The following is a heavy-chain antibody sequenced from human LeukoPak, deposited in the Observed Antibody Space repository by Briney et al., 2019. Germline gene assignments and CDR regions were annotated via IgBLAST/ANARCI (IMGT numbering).Heavy chain of an antibody. D-gene: IGHD1-1*01. V-gene: IGHV3-7*03. CDR3: ARGIDDGDNWFDP. CDR2: IKQDGSEK. Sequence: GGSLRLSCAVSGFTFSDYWMSWVRQAPGKGLEWVANIKQDGSEKYYVDSVKGRFTISRDNAKNSLYLQMNSLRAEDTALYYCARGIDDGDNWFDPWGQGTLVTVSS. J-gene: IGHJ5*02. CDR1: GFTFSDYW.